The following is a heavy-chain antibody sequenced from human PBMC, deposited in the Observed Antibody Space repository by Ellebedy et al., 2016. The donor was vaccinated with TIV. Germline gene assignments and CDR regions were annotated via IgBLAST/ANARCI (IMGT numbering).Heavy chain of an antibody. CDR1: GFSLGTNS. Sequence: GGSLRLSXVASGFSLGTNSMNWVRQAPGKGLEWLAGISTSSGTIYYADSVKGRFTISRDNAKNSLYLQMNSLRAEDMAVYYCARGADDSSAYAFDMWGQGTMVTVSS. V-gene: IGHV3-48*01. J-gene: IGHJ3*02. D-gene: IGHD3-22*01. CDR2: ISTSSGTI. CDR3: ARGADDSSAYAFDM.